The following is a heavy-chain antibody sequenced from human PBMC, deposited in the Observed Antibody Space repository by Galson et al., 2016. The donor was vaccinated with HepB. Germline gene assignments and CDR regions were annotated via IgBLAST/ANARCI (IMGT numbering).Heavy chain of an antibody. D-gene: IGHD2-15*01. Sequence: SLRLSCAASGFTFSSYNMNWVRQAPGKGLEWVSSVTDNSDYKYYADSVMGRFTISRDNAKNLLYLQMNSLRAEDTAVYYCAREEEGLVIAGTLRYWGHGTLVTVSS. CDR1: GFTFSSYN. CDR3: AREEEGLVIAGTLRY. V-gene: IGHV3-21*01. J-gene: IGHJ4*01. CDR2: VTDNSDYK.